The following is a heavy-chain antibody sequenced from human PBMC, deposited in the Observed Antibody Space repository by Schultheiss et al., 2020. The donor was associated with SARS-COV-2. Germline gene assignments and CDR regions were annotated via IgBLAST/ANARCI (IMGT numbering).Heavy chain of an antibody. D-gene: IGHD6-13*01. CDR3: ARVAGIAAAGAGYFQH. J-gene: IGHJ1*01. CDR1: GGSISSYY. Sequence: SQTLSLTCTVSGGSISSYYWSWIRQPPGKGLEWIGYIYYSGSTNYNPSLKSRVTISVDTSKNQFSLKLSSVTAADTAVYYCARVAGIAAAGAGYFQHWGQGTLVTVSS. V-gene: IGHV4-59*01. CDR2: IYYSGST.